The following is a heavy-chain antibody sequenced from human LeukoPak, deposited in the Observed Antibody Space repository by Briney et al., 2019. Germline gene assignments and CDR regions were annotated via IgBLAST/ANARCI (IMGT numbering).Heavy chain of an antibody. CDR2: INPNSGGT. Sequence: EASVKVSCKASGYTFTGYYMHWVRQAPGQGLEWMGWINPNSGGTNYAQKFQGRVTMTRDTSISTAYMELSRLRSDDTAVYYCARVDYGGNSDWFDPWGQGTLVTVSS. CDR3: ARVDYGGNSDWFDP. J-gene: IGHJ5*02. D-gene: IGHD4-23*01. CDR1: GYTFTGYY. V-gene: IGHV1-2*02.